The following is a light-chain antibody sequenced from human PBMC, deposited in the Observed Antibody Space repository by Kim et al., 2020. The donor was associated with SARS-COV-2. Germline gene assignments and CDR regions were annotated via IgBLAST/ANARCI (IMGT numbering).Light chain of an antibody. CDR1: NIGSKS. CDR2: YDS. J-gene: IGLJ1*01. CDR3: QVWDSSSDHPYV. Sequence: SYELTQPPSVSVAPGKTARITCGGNNIGSKSVHWYQQKPGQAPVLVIYYDSDRPSGIPERFSGSNSGNTATLTISRDEAGDEADYYCQVWDSSSDHPYV. V-gene: IGLV3-21*04.